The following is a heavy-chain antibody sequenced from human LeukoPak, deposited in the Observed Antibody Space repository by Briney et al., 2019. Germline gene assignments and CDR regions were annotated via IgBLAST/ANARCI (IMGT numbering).Heavy chain of an antibody. V-gene: IGHV3-21*01. CDR1: GFTFNRYA. Sequence: PGGSLRLSCAASGFTFNRYAMNWVRQAPGKGLEWVSSISSSSSYIYYADSVKGRFTISRDNAKNSLYLQMNSLRAEDTAVYYCARVYVLRFLEWPLTRGWFDPWGQGTLVTVSS. D-gene: IGHD3-3*01. J-gene: IGHJ5*02. CDR3: ARVYVLRFLEWPLTRGWFDP. CDR2: ISSSSSYI.